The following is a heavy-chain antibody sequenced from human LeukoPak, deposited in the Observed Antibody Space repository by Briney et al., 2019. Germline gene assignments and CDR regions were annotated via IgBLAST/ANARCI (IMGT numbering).Heavy chain of an antibody. D-gene: IGHD4-17*01. CDR3: ARAPHDYGFVSNY. CDR2: ISPIFGPA. V-gene: IGHV1-69*05. Sequence: SVKVSCKASGGTLSSYAISWVRQAPGQGLEWMGGISPIFGPANYAQKFQDSVTITTDQAPSTADMELRSLRSEDTAVYYCARAPHDYGFVSNYWGQGTLVGVPS. J-gene: IGHJ4*02. CDR1: GGTLSSYA.